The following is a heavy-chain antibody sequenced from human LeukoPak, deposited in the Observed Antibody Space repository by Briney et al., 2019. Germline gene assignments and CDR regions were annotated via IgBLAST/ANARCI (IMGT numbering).Heavy chain of an antibody. CDR3: ARQVGSGGYARFDS. V-gene: IGHV5-51*01. CDR2: MYPGDSET. CDR1: GTIFINYW. Sequence: GASLKISCKGSGTIFINYWIGWVRQLPGKGLEWMGIMYPGDSETRYSPSVQGRVTISADKSISTAYLQWSSLKASDTAMYYCARQVGSGGYARFDSWGQGTLVTVSS. J-gene: IGHJ5*01. D-gene: IGHD1-26*01.